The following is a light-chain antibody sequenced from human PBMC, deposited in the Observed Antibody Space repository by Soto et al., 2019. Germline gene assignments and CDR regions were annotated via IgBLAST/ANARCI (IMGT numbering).Light chain of an antibody. CDR1: GSDVGGYDY. CDR3: SSYTSSSTFV. J-gene: IGLJ1*01. V-gene: IGLV2-14*01. Sequence: QSVLTQPASGSGCPGQSITISCAGTGSDVGGYDYVSWYQQHPGKAPKLMIYDVTNRPSGVSSRFSGSKSGNTASLTISGLQAEDETDYYCSSYTSSSTFVFGTGTKLTVL. CDR2: DVT.